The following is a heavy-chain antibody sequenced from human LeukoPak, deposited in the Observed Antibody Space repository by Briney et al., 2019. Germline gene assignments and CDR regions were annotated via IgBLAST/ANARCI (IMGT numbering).Heavy chain of an antibody. Sequence: SETLSLTCTVSGGSISSYYWSWIRQPPGKGLEWIGYIYYSGSTNYNPSLKSRVTISVDTSKNQFSLKLSSVTAADTAVYYCARGQIDCSGGSCNAHYYYYGMDVWGQGTTVTVSS. J-gene: IGHJ6*02. CDR1: GGSISSYY. CDR2: IYYSGST. CDR3: ARGQIDCSGGSCNAHYYYYGMDV. V-gene: IGHV4-59*12. D-gene: IGHD2-15*01.